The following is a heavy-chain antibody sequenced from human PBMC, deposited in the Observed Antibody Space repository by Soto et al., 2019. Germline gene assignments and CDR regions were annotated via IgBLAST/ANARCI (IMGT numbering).Heavy chain of an antibody. Sequence: GASVKVSCKVSGYTLTELSMHWVRQAPGQRLEWMGWINAGNGNTKYSQKFQGRVTITRDTSASTAYMELSSLRSEDTAVYYCARGLNGYLHYFDYWGQGTPVTVSS. CDR3: ARGLNGYLHYFDY. CDR2: INAGNGNT. CDR1: GYTLTELS. V-gene: IGHV1-3*01. D-gene: IGHD5-18*01. J-gene: IGHJ4*02.